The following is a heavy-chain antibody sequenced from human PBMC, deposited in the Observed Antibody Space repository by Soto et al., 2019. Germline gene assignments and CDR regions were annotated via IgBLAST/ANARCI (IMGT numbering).Heavy chain of an antibody. Sequence: RWIRKPAGKALEWIGRLYTSGTTNYNPSLKSRVTMLVDTSKNQFSLKLSSVTAADTAVYYCASEGASRFGMDVWGHGSTVTVS. CDR2: LYTSGTT. CDR3: ASEGASRFGMDV. D-gene: IGHD1-26*01. V-gene: IGHV4-4*07. J-gene: IGHJ6*02.